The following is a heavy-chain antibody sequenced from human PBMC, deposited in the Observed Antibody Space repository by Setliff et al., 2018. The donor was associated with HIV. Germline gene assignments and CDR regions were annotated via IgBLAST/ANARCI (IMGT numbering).Heavy chain of an antibody. Sequence: LSLTCAVSAYSISSGYYWGWIRQPPGKGLEWIGSIYHSGSTYYNPSLMSRVTISVDTSKNQFSLKLRSVTAADTAVYYCARRWRDQYNSGVSTEYFQHWGLGTLVTVS. V-gene: IGHV4-38-2*01. D-gene: IGHD3-22*01. CDR2: IYHSGST. J-gene: IGHJ1*01. CDR1: AYSISSGYY. CDR3: ARRWRDQYNSGVSTEYFQH.